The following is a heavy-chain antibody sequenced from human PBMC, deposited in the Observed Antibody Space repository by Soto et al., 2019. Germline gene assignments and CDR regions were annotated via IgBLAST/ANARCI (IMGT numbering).Heavy chain of an antibody. CDR3: ARGAAMVLFDY. V-gene: IGHV3-53*01. CDR1: GFTVSTNY. CDR2: IYSGDNT. D-gene: IGHD5-18*01. Sequence: PGRSLRVSCAVSGFTVSTNYMSWVRQAPGKGLEWVSVIYSGDNTYYADSVKGRFTISRDNSKNTLYLQMNSLRAEDTAVYHCARGAAMVLFDYWGQGTLVTVSS. J-gene: IGHJ4*02.